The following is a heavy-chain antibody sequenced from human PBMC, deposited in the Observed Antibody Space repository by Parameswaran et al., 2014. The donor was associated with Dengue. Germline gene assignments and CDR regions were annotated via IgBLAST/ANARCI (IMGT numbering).Heavy chain of an antibody. J-gene: IGHJ6*04. CDR3: ARLFQHWNDAFYNYFYMDV. D-gene: IGHD1-1*01. Sequence: ETLSLTSHCLWWRPSVVTTGPGSGSPHGGDWNGLRASLHGSTYYNPSLKSRVTISLDTSKNQLSLKLTSVTAADTAVYYCARLFQHWNDAFYNYFYMDVWGKGTTVTVSS. V-gene: IGHV4-59*01. CDR1: WRPSVVTT. CDR2: SLHGST.